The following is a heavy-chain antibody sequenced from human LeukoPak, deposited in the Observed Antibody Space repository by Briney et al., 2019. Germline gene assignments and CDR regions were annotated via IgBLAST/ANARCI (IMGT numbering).Heavy chain of an antibody. CDR3: ASVSSDIVVVVAATPVGAFDI. V-gene: IGHV3-7*01. CDR2: IKQDGSEK. CDR1: GFTFSSYW. J-gene: IGHJ3*02. Sequence: QLGGSLRLSCAASGFTFSSYWMSWVRQAPGKGLEWVANIKQDGSEKYYVDSVKGRFTISRDNAKNSLYLQMNSLRAEDTAVYYCASVSSDIVVVVAATPVGAFDIWGQGTMVTVSS. D-gene: IGHD2-15*01.